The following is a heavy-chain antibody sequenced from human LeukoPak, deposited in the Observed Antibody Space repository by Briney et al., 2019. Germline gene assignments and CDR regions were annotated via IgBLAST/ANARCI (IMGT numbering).Heavy chain of an antibody. V-gene: IGHV4-4*07. Sequence: SETLSLTCTVSGGSISSYYWSWIRQPAGKGLEWIGRIYTSGSTNYNPSLKSRVTMSVDTSKNQFSLKLSSVTAADTAVYYCAIGNYGGYYYYYGMDVWGQGTTVTASS. CDR2: IYTSGST. D-gene: IGHD4-23*01. CDR3: AIGNYGGYYYYYGMDV. CDR1: GGSISSYY. J-gene: IGHJ6*02.